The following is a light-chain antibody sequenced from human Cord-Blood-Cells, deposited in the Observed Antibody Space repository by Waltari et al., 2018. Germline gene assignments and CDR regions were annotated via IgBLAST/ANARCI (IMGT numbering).Light chain of an antibody. CDR2: DVS. CDR3: SSYTSSSTWV. CDR1: SSDVGGYNY. J-gene: IGLJ3*02. V-gene: IGLV2-14*01. Sequence: QSALTQPASVSGSPGQSITISCTGTSSDVGGYNYVSWYQQPPGKASKLMLYDVSKRPAGVFNRFSGSKSGNAASLTISGLQAEDEADYYCSSYTSSSTWVFGGGTKLTVL.